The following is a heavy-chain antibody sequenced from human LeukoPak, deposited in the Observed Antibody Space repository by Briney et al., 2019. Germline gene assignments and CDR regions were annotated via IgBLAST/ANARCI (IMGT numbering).Heavy chain of an antibody. CDR1: GYTLTGSY. Sequence: ASVKVSCKASGYTLTGSYMHWVRQAPGQGLEWMGWINPNSGGTNYAQTFQGRVTMTRDTSISTAYMELSRLRSDDTAVYYCARDDTYYYDSSGYYAGDYWGQGTLVTVSS. V-gene: IGHV1-2*02. D-gene: IGHD3-22*01. J-gene: IGHJ4*02. CDR2: INPNSGGT. CDR3: ARDDTYYYDSSGYYAGDY.